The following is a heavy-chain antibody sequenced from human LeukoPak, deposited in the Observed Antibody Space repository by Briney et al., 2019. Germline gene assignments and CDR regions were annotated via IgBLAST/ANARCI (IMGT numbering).Heavy chain of an antibody. CDR1: GFTFSSYA. D-gene: IGHD4-17*01. Sequence: GGSLRLSCAASGFTFSSYAMSWVRQAPGKGLEWVSAISGSGGSTYYADSVKDRFTISRDNSKNTLYLQMNSLRAEDTAVYYCAKDLEPWYGDPSGYWGQGTLVTVSP. CDR3: AKDLEPWYGDPSGY. V-gene: IGHV3-23*01. CDR2: ISGSGGST. J-gene: IGHJ4*02.